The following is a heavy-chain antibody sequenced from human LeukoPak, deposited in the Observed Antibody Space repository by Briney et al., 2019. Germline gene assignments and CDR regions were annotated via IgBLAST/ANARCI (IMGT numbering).Heavy chain of an antibody. CDR3: AKGIAVAVYYGMDV. D-gene: IGHD6-19*01. J-gene: IGHJ6*02. CDR1: GFTFGSYW. V-gene: IGHV3-7*03. Sequence: GGSLRLSCAASGFTFGSYWMSWVRQAPGKGLEWVANIKQDGSEKYYVDSVKGRFTISRDNAKNSLYLQMNSLRAEDTAVYYCAKGIAVAVYYGMDVWGQGTTVTVSS. CDR2: IKQDGSEK.